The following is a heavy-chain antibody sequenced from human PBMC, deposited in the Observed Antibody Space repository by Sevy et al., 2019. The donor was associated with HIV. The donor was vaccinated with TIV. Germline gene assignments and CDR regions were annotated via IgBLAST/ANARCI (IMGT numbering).Heavy chain of an antibody. V-gene: IGHV3-72*01. CDR1: GFTFSDHY. D-gene: IGHD6-13*01. J-gene: IGHJ4*02. CDR2: IRNKADSYTT. Sequence: GGSLRLSCAASGFTFSDHYMEWVRQAPGKGLEWVGRIRNKADSYTTENAASVEGRFTIPREDSKKSLYLLMNRLKTEDTAVYYCATHAGIAAAGRVFDYWGQGTLVTVSS. CDR3: ATHAGIAAAGRVFDY.